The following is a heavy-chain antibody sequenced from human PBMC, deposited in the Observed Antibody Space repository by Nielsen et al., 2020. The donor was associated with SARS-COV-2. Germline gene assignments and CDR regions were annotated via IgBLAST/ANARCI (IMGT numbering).Heavy chain of an antibody. V-gene: IGHV4-39*07. CDR1: GGSISSSSYY. J-gene: IGHJ4*02. CDR2: INHSGST. CDR3: ARTYYYDSSGYHRYYFDY. D-gene: IGHD3-22*01. Sequence: SETLSLTCTVSGGSISSSSYYWSWIRQPPGKGLEWIGEINHSGSTNYNPSLKSRVTISVDTSKNQFSLKLSSVTAADTAVYYCARTYYYDSSGYHRYYFDYWGQGTLVTVSS.